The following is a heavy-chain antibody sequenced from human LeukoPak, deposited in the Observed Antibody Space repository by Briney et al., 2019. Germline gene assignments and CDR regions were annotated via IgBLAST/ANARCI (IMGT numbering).Heavy chain of an antibody. J-gene: IGHJ4*02. CDR3: AREERQLGGRYFDY. D-gene: IGHD6-13*01. Sequence: KPGGSLRLSCVVSGFTFSNFWMSWVRQAPGKGLEWVANIKVDGSEKYYAESVKGRFTISRDNSKNTLYLQMNSLRAEDTAVYYCAREERQLGGRYFDYWGQGTLVTVSS. CDR2: IKVDGSEK. V-gene: IGHV3-7*03. CDR1: GFTFSNFW.